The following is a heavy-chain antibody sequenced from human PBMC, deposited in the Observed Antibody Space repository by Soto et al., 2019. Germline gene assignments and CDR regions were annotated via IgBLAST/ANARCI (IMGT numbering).Heavy chain of an antibody. CDR3: ASVHYYDSSGTRWAFDI. CDR2: IYYSGGT. Sequence: SETLSLTCTVSGDSVRSYYWSWIRQPPGKGLEWIGYIYYSGGTNYNPSLKSRVTISIDTSKNQFSLKLSSVTAADTAVYYCASVHYYDSSGTRWAFDIWRQGTMVTF. D-gene: IGHD3-22*01. CDR1: GDSVRSYY. J-gene: IGHJ3*02. V-gene: IGHV4-59*02.